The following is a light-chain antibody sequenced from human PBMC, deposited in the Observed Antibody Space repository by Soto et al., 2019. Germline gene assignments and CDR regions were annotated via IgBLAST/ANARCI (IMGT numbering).Light chain of an antibody. CDR3: QQYNNWSIT. Sequence: TQSPGTLSLSPGQRATLSCRASQSVSSSYLAWYQQKPGQAPRLLIYDASNRATGIPARFSGSGSGTEFTLTISSLQSEDFAVYYCQQYNNWSITFGQGTRLEIK. J-gene: IGKJ5*01. V-gene: IGKV3D-15*01. CDR1: QSVSSSY. CDR2: DAS.